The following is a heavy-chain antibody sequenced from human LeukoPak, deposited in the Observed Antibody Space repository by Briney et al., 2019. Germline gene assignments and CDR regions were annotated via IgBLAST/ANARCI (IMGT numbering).Heavy chain of an antibody. CDR2: IIPIFGTA. V-gene: IGHV1-69*05. D-gene: IGHD6-19*01. J-gene: IGHJ1*01. CDR1: GGTFSSYA. Sequence: HRASVKVSCKASGGTFSSYAISWVRQAPGQGLEWMGGIIPIFGTANYAQKFQGRVTITTDESTSTAYMELSSLRSEDTAVYYCTRGGPVAGTHKYFQHWGQGTLVTVSS. CDR3: TRGGPVAGTHKYFQH.